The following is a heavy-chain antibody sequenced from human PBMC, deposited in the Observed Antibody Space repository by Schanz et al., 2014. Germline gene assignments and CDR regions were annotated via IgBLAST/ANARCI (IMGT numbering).Heavy chain of an antibody. D-gene: IGHD5-12*01. CDR2: TSHDGSFT. V-gene: IGHV3-74*01. CDR1: GFTFSDSW. Sequence: EVQLVESGGGLVQPGGSLRLSCAASGFTFSDSWMHWVRQAPGKGLVWVSRTSHDGSFTTFADSVKGRFTISRDSSKNKLFLQMNSLRPEDTALYFCARDEGRDGYNLAFDVWGQGTLVTVSS. CDR3: ARDEGRDGYNLAFDV. J-gene: IGHJ3*01.